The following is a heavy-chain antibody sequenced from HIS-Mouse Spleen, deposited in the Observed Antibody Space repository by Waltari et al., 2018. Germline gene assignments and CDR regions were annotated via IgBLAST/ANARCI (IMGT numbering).Heavy chain of an antibody. D-gene: IGHD6-13*01. CDR1: GGSISSSSYY. V-gene: IGHV4-39*07. CDR3: AREIPYSSSWYDWYFDL. CDR2: IYYSGTP. J-gene: IGHJ2*01. Sequence: QLQLQESGPGLVKPSETLSLTCTVSGGSISSSSYYWGWIRQPPGKGLEWIGSIYYSGTPDYHPSRKSRVTISGDTAKNQFSLKLSSVTAADTAVYYCAREIPYSSSWYDWYFDLWGRGTLVTVSS.